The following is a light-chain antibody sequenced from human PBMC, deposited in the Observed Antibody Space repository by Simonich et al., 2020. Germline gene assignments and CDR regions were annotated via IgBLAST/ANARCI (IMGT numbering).Light chain of an antibody. J-gene: IGLJ3*02. CDR3: AAWDDSLSGWV. V-gene: IGLV1-47*01. Sequence: QSVLTQPPSASGTPGQRVTISCSGSSSNIGSNYVYWYQQLPGTAPKLLNYRNDQRPSGVPDRCAGSKSGTSASLAISGLRSEDEADYYCAAWDDSLSGWVFGGGTKLTVL. CDR2: RND. CDR1: SSNIGSNY.